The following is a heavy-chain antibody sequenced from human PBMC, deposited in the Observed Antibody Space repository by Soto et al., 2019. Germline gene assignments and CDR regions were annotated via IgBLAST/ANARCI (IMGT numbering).Heavy chain of an antibody. D-gene: IGHD2-2*01. V-gene: IGHV1-46*01. J-gene: IGHJ6*02. CDR1: GYTFTSYY. Sequence: ASVKLSCKESGYTFTSYYMHWVRQAPGQGLEWMGIINPSGGSTSYAQKFQGRVTMTRDTSTSTVYMELSSLRSEDTAVYYCATRGYGCSSTSCYHGMDVWGQGTTVTVSS. CDR3: ATRGYGCSSTSCYHGMDV. CDR2: INPSGGST.